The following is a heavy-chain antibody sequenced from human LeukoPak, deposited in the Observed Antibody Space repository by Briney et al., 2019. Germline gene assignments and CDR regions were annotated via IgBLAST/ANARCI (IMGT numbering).Heavy chain of an antibody. CDR2: IYYSGST. CDR1: GGSISSGGYY. CDR3: ASRPPSGYYMDV. D-gene: IGHD6-19*01. V-gene: IGHV4-31*03. Sequence: TLSLTCTVSGGSISSGGYYWSWIRQHPGKGLEWIGYIYYSGSTYYNPSLKSRVTISVDTSKNQFSLKLSSVTAADTAVYYCASRPPSGYYMDVWGKGTTVTVSS. J-gene: IGHJ6*03.